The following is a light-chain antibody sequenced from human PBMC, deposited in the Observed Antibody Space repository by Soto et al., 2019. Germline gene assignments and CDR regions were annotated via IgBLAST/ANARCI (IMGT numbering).Light chain of an antibody. CDR2: GAT. Sequence: DIQMTQSPSSLSASVGDRVTIACRATQSISIYLNWYQQKPGKAPKLLIYGATTLQSGVPSRFSADGSGTGFNLTIRSLQPEDFATYYCQESSSGPPFTFGPGTKVDIK. CDR1: QSISIY. V-gene: IGKV1-39*01. J-gene: IGKJ3*01. CDR3: QESSSGPPFT.